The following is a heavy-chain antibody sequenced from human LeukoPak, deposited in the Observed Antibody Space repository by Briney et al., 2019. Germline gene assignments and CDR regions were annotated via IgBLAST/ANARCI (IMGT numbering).Heavy chain of an antibody. Sequence: ASVKVSCKASGYTFTSYYMHWVRQAPGQGLEWMGIINPSGGSTSYAQKFQGRVTMTRDTSTSTVYMELSSLRSEDTAVYYCARDRWLSGSYSNYFNYWGQGTLVTVSS. CDR2: INPSGGST. CDR1: GYTFTSYY. D-gene: IGHD1-26*01. V-gene: IGHV1-46*01. J-gene: IGHJ4*02. CDR3: ARDRWLSGSYSNYFNY.